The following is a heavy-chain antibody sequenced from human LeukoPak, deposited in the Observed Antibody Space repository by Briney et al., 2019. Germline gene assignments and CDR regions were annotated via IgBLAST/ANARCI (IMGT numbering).Heavy chain of an antibody. Sequence: SETLSLTCTVSGGSISSDNYYWSWIRQPPGKGLEWIGEINHSGSTNYNPSLKSRVTISVDTSKNQFSLKLSSVTAADTAVYYCARGRRDYLYYYYYMDVWGKGTTVTVSS. V-gene: IGHV4-39*07. CDR1: GGSISSDNYY. J-gene: IGHJ6*03. CDR3: ARGRRDYLYYYYYMDV. CDR2: INHSGST. D-gene: IGHD4-11*01.